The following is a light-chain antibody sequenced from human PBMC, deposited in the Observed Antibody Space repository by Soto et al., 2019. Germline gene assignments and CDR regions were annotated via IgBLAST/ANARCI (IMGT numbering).Light chain of an antibody. J-gene: IGLJ3*02. Sequence: QSALTQPRSVSGSPGQSVTISCTGTSSDVGVYNYVSWYQQHPGKAPQLVIYDVIKRPSGVPYRFSGSKSGNTASLTISGLQAEDEADYSCCSYAGSSLWVFGGGTKLTVL. CDR1: SSDVGVYNY. V-gene: IGLV2-11*01. CDR2: DVI. CDR3: CSYAGSSLWV.